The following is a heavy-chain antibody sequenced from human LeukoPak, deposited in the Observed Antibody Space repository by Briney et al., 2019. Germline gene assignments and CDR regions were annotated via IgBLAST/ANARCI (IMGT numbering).Heavy chain of an antibody. CDR1: GYTFTAHA. V-gene: IGHV1-3*01. CDR3: ASKPRGESRPFDY. Sequence: ASVKVSCKASGYTFTAHAVHWVRQAPGQRLEWMGWINVANGDTGYSQKFQDRVTITRDTSASTGYTEMSSLISEDTAVYYCASKPRGESRPFDYWGQGTLVTVSS. J-gene: IGHJ4*02. D-gene: IGHD3-16*01. CDR2: INVANGDT.